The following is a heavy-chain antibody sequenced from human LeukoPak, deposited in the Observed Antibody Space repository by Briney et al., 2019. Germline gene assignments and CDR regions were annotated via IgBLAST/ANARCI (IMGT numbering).Heavy chain of an antibody. CDR3: ARFSIEASRSFLDY. D-gene: IGHD6-13*01. V-gene: IGHV3-21*01. Sequence: GRSLRLSCEGSGFNFMSFAMHWVRQAPGKGLEWVSSITSSSSYIYYADSVTGRFTISRDNAKNSLYLQMNSLRAEDTAVYYCARFSIEASRSFLDYWGLGTLVTVSS. CDR1: GFNFMSFA. CDR2: ITSSSSYI. J-gene: IGHJ4*02.